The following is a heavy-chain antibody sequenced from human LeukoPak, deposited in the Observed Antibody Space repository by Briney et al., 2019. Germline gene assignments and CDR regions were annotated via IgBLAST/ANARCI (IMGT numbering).Heavy chain of an antibody. V-gene: IGHV3-7*01. Sequence: PGGSLRLSCAASGFTFSSYWMSWVRQAPGKGLEWVANIKQDGGEIYYVDFVKGRFTISRDNAKNSLYLQMNSLRAEDTAVYYCARRTLERYYYYYYMDVWGKGTTVTVSS. D-gene: IGHD1-1*01. CDR3: ARRTLERYYYYYYMDV. CDR1: GFTFSSYW. CDR2: IKQDGGEI. J-gene: IGHJ6*03.